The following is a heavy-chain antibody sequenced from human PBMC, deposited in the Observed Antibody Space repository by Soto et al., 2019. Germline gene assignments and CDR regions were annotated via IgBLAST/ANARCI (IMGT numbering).Heavy chain of an antibody. D-gene: IGHD1-1*01. V-gene: IGHV3-21*06. CDR3: ARARGNDWYEDY. J-gene: IGHJ4*02. Sequence: EVQLVESGGGLVKPGGSLRLSCAASGFTFSSYSFNWVRQAPGKGLEWVSIITPTSTFISYADSVRGRFTISRDNAKNSLYLQMDSLGAGETAVYYCARARGNDWYEDYWGQGTLVTVSS. CDR2: ITPTSTFI. CDR1: GFTFSSYS.